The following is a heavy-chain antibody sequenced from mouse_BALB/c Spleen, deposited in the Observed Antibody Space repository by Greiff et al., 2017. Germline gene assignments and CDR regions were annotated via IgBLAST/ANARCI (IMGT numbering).Heavy chain of an antibody. Sequence: VQRVESGPGLVAPSQSLSITCTVSGFSLTSYGVHWVRQPPGKGLEWLGVIWAGGSTNYNSALMSRLSISKDNSKSQVFLKMNSLQTDDTAMYYCARDEIYDGYYGYFDVWGAGTTVTVSS. V-gene: IGHV2-9*02. J-gene: IGHJ1*01. CDR3: ARDEIYDGYYGYFDV. CDR1: GFSLTSYG. D-gene: IGHD2-3*01. CDR2: IWAGGST.